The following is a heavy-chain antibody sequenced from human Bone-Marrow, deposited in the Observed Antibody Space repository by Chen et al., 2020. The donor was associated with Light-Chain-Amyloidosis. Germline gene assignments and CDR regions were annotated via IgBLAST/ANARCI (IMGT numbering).Heavy chain of an antibody. D-gene: IGHD3-3*01. V-gene: IGHV4-39*01. J-gene: IGHJ5*02. CDR1: GGSISSRSYY. Sequence: QLQLQESGPGLVKPSETLSLTCTVSGGSISSRSYYWGWIRQPPGKGLEWIGSIYYSGSTYYNPSLKSRVTISVDTSKNQFSLKLSSVTAADTAVYYCAPDFWSGFGWDWFDPWGQGTLVTVSS. CDR2: IYYSGST. CDR3: APDFWSGFGWDWFDP.